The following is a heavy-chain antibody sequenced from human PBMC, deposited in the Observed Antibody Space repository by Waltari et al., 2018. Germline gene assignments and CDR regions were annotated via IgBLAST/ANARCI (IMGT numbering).Heavy chain of an antibody. CDR3: ARGLYSSSPRMFDY. D-gene: IGHD6-6*01. Sequence: QVQLVQSGAEVKTPGSSVKVSCKASGGTLRSYAISWVRQAPGQGLEWMGGIIPIFGTANYAQKFQGRVTITADESTSTAYMELSSLRSEDTAVYYCARGLYSSSPRMFDYWGQGTLVTVSS. J-gene: IGHJ4*02. CDR2: IIPIFGTA. V-gene: IGHV1-69*12. CDR1: GGTLRSYA.